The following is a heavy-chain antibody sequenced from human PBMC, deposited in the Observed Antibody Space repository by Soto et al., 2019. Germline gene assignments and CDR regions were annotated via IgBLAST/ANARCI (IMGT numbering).Heavy chain of an antibody. CDR1: GFTFSSYA. J-gene: IGHJ4*02. CDR2: ISGSGGST. CDR3: AKRGGAYYYDSSGYYFDY. D-gene: IGHD3-22*01. V-gene: IGHV3-23*01. Sequence: EVQLLESGGGLVQPGGSLRLSCAASGFTFSSYAMSWVRQAPGKGLEWVSAISGSGGSTYYADSVKGRFTISRDNSKNTLYLQMNSLRAEDTAVYYCAKRGGAYYYDSSGYYFDYWGQGTLVTVSS.